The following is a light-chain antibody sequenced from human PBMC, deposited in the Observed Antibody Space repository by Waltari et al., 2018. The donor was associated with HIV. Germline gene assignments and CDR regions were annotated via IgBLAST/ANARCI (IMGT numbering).Light chain of an antibody. J-gene: IGKJ2*01. CDR2: WAS. Sequence: DIVMTQSPDSLAVSLGERATIHCTSSQTVLYSSNNKNDLSWYQQKPRQPPKLLIYWASTRESGVPYRFSGSGSGTDVTLTNSSLQAEDVAVDYCQQHYDTPRYTFGQGTKLEIK. V-gene: IGKV4-1*01. CDR1: QTVLYSSNNKND. CDR3: QQHYDTPRYT.